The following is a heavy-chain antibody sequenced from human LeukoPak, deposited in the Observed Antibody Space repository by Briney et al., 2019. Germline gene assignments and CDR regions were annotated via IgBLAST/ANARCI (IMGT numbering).Heavy chain of an antibody. J-gene: IGHJ4*02. Sequence: SETLSVTCTVSGYSISSGYYWGWIRQAPGKGLEWIGSIYHSGTTYYKASLKSRVTILVDMSKNQFSLKLSSVTAADTAVYYCARRTTYIGWLPSESPSCFDYWGQGTLVTVSS. V-gene: IGHV4-38-2*02. CDR1: GYSISSGYY. D-gene: IGHD5-12*01. CDR2: IYHSGTT. CDR3: ARRTTYIGWLPSESPSCFDY.